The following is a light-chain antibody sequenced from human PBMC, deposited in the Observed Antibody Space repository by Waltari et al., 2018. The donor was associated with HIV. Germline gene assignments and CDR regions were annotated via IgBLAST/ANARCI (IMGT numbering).Light chain of an antibody. J-gene: IGLJ2*01. CDR2: GNS. CDR1: SSNIGAGYA. Sequence: QSVLTQPPSVSGAPGQRVTISCTGSSSNIGAGYAVHWHQPLPGTAPKLIIYGNSNRPSGCPDRFSGSKSGTSASRAITGLQAEDEADYYGQSYDSSLSAVVFGGGTKLTVL. CDR3: QSYDSSLSAVV. V-gene: IGLV1-40*01.